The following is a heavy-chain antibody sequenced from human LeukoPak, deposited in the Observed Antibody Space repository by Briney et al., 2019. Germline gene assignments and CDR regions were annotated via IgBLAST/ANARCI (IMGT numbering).Heavy chain of an antibody. CDR3: VRGRGPIEASFDY. D-gene: IGHD3-10*01. CDR1: GFTFRTYW. V-gene: IGHV3-74*01. Sequence: HPGGSLRLSCAASGFTFRTYWMHWVRQAPGKGLVWVSRIFSDGSITSYADSVPGSVKGRFTISRDNAKNTLYLQMNSLRVEDTAVYYCVRGRGPIEASFDYWGQGTLVTVSS. J-gene: IGHJ4*02. CDR2: IFSDGSIT.